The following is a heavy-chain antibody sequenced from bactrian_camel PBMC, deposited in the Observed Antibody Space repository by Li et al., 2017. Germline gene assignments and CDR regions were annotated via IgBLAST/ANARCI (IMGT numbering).Heavy chain of an antibody. CDR2: IYRQGGNT. D-gene: IGHD3*01. CDR1: TLTLSSYC. CDR3: AVDLRAASRDGLCSRFTIESLRL. V-gene: IGHV3-2*01. Sequence: HVQLVESGGGLVQPGGSLRLSCAASTLTLSSYCMGWFREVPGKEREGIATIYRQGGNTYYADSVKDRFTISRDNAKNTMYLQMTSLKPEDTAMYYCAVDLRAASRDGLCSRFTIESLRLLGPGDPGHRL. J-gene: IGHJ6*01.